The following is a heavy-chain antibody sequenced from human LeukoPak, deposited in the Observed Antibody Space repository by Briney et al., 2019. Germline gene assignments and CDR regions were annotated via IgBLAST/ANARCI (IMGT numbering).Heavy chain of an antibody. V-gene: IGHV4-38-2*02. J-gene: IGHJ5*02. CDR3: ARGPFFGGTNWFDP. CDR2: IYHSGST. Sequence: SETLSLTCTVSGYSISSGYYWGWLRPPPGEGLEWIGSIYHSGSTYYNPSLKSRVTISVDTSKNQFSLKLSSVTAADTAVYYCARGPFFGGTNWFDPWGQGTLVTVSS. D-gene: IGHD4-23*01. CDR1: GYSISSGYY.